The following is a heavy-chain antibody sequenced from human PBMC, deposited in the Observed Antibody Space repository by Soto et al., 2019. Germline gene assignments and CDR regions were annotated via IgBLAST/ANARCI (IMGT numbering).Heavy chain of an antibody. V-gene: IGHV1-69*08. CDR1: GGTFSSYT. D-gene: IGHD2-2*01. CDR3: ARDRGIVVVRVYGMDV. J-gene: IGHJ6*02. CDR2: IIPILGIA. Sequence: QVQLVQSGAEVKKPGSSVKVSCKASGGTFSSYTISWVRQAPGQGLEWMGRIIPILGIANYAQKFQGRVTITADKSTSTAYMELSSLRSEHTAVYYCARDRGIVVVRVYGMDVWGQGTTVTVSS.